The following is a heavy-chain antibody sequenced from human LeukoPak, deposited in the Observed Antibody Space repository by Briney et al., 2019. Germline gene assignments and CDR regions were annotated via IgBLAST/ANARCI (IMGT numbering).Heavy chain of an antibody. CDR1: GYTFTSYG. V-gene: IGHV1-18*01. D-gene: IGHD2-15*01. CDR3: ARERQGLGYCSGGSCFDAFDI. CDR2: ISAYNGNT. Sequence: GASVKVSCKASGYTFTSYGISWVRQAPGQGLEWMGWISAYNGNTNYAQKLQGRVTMTTDTSTSTAYIELRSLRSDDTAVYYCARERQGLGYCSGGSCFDAFDIWGQGTMVTVSS. J-gene: IGHJ3*02.